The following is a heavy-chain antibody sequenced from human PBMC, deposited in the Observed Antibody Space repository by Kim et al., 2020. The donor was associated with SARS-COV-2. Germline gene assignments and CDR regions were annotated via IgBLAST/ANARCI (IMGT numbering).Heavy chain of an antibody. CDR1: RFRFSDYG. Sequence: GGSLRLSCAASRFRFSDYGMHWVRQAPGKGLEWVAFISYDGNNKYYAASVKGRFTISKDNLKHTLYLQMNSLRDEDTSVYYCAKDYCSSASCYGSYYYFYAMGVRGAGTTVTVSS. D-gene: IGHD2-2*01. J-gene: IGHJ6*04. CDR2: ISYDGNNK. V-gene: IGHV3-30*18. CDR3: AKDYCSSASCYGSYYYFYAMGV.